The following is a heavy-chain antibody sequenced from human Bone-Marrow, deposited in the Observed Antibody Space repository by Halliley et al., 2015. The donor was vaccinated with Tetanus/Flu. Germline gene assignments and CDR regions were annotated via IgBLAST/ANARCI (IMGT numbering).Heavy chain of an antibody. CDR3: AHLYYDGYHYPFRFDY. D-gene: IGHD3-10*01. J-gene: IGHJ4*02. Sequence: LVKPTQTLTLTCTFSGFSLSTSGGGVGWIRQPPGKALEWLALIYWDDDKRYIPSLESRLTITRDTSKNQVALTMTNMDPMDTATYYCAHLYYDGYHYPFRFDYWGQGTLVTVSS. V-gene: IGHV2-5*02. CDR2: IYWDDDK. CDR1: GFSLSTSGGG.